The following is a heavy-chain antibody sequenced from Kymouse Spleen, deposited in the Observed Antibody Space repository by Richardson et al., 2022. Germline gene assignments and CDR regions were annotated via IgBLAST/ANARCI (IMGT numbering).Heavy chain of an antibody. CDR2: IYYSGST. D-gene: IGHD3-9*01. J-gene: IGHJ6*02. CDR3: ARGGEILTGYYNALMDV. CDR1: GGSISSGGYY. Sequence: QVQLQESGPGLVKPSQTLSLTCTVSGGSISSGGYYWSWIRQHPGKGLEWIGYIYYSGSTYYNPSLKSRVTISVDTSKNQFSLKLSSVTAADTAVYYCARGGEILTGYYNALMDVWGQGTTVTVSS. V-gene: IGHV4-31*03.